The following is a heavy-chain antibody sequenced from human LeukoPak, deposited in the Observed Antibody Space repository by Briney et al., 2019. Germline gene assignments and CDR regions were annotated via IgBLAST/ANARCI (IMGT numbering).Heavy chain of an antibody. V-gene: IGHV3-30*02. CDR1: GFTFSSYG. CDR3: PKGLGSGWERYFDY. Sequence: GGSLRLSCAASGFTFSSYGMHWVRQAPGKGLDGGAFIRYDGSNKYYAGSVKGRFTISRDNSKNTLYLQMNSLRPEDTAVYYCPKGLGSGWERYFDYWGQGTLVTVSS. D-gene: IGHD6-19*01. J-gene: IGHJ4*02. CDR2: IRYDGSNK.